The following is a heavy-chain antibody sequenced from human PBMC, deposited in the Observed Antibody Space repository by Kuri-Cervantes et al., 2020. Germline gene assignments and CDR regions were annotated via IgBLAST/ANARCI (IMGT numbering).Heavy chain of an antibody. D-gene: IGHD3-10*01. J-gene: IGHJ5*02. V-gene: IGHV1-8*01. CDR2: MNPNSGNT. Sequence: ASVKVSCKASGYTFTSYDINWVRQATGQGLEWMGWMNPNSGNTGYAQKFQGRVTMTRNTSISTAYMELSSLRSEDTAVYYRARGEWFGEPQRGWFDPWGQGTLVTVPQ. CDR3: ARGEWFGEPQRGWFDP. CDR1: GYTFTSYD.